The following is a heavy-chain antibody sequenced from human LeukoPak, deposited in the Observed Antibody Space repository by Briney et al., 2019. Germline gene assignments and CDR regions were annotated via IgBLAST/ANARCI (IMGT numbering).Heavy chain of an antibody. CDR2: INHSGST. D-gene: IGHD3-10*01. Sequence: SETLSLTCAVSGGSISGYYWSWIRQPPGKGLEWIGEINHSGSTNYNPSLKSRVTISVDTSKNQFSLKLSSVTAADTAVYYCARGRTMVRGVIKIYYYYYMDVWGKGTTVTVSS. V-gene: IGHV4-34*01. CDR3: ARGRTMVRGVIKIYYYYYMDV. CDR1: GGSISGYY. J-gene: IGHJ6*03.